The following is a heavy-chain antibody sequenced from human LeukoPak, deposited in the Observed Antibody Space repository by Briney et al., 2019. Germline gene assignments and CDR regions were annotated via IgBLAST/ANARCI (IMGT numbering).Heavy chain of an antibody. D-gene: IGHD3-3*01. CDR2: IFHSGST. V-gene: IGHV4-4*02. Sequence: SETLSLTCAVSGDSLNTNTWWSWVRQPPGKGLEWTGEIFHSGSTNYHPSLESRLTISMDKSKNSFSLGLTSVTAADTAVYYCAREIFGARAFQYWGQGILVTVSS. CDR1: GDSLNTNTW. J-gene: IGHJ4*02. CDR3: AREIFGARAFQY.